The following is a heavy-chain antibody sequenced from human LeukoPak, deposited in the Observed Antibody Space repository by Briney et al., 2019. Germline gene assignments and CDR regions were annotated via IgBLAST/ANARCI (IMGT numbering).Heavy chain of an antibody. Sequence: GGSLRLSCAASGFTFSSYAMHWVRQAPGKGLEWVAVISYDGSNKYYADSVKGRFTISRDNSKNTLYLQMNSLRAEDTAVYYCAREWKASGESFDIWGQGTMVTVSS. J-gene: IGHJ3*02. CDR1: GFTFSSYA. CDR2: ISYDGSNK. V-gene: IGHV3-30*04. CDR3: AREWKASGESFDI. D-gene: IGHD3-10*01.